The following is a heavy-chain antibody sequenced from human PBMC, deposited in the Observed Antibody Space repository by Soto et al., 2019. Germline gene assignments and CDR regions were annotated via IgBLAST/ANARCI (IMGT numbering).Heavy chain of an antibody. CDR3: ARVHDSSGYHFDY. CDR1: GGTFSSYA. J-gene: IGHJ4*02. V-gene: IGHV1-69*13. D-gene: IGHD3-22*01. Sequence: SVKVSCKASGGTFSSYAISWVRQAPGQGLEWMGGIIPIFGTANYAQKFQGRVTITADESTSTAYMELSSLRSEDTAVYYCARVHDSSGYHFDYWGQGTLVTVSS. CDR2: IIPIFGTA.